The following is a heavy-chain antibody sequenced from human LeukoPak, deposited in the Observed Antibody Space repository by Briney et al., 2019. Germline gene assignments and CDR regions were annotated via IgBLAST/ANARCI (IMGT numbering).Heavy chain of an antibody. CDR2: IRGDAGST. J-gene: IGHJ4*02. V-gene: IGHV3-20*04. D-gene: IGHD7-27*01. Sequence: GGSLRLSCAASGFTFDAFGMTWVRQAPGKVLEWVSAIRGDAGSTGYADSVKGRFTISRDNAKNSLYLQMNSLRVEDTALYYCARVWAWGSGNYFDNWGQGTLVTVSS. CDR3: ARVWAWGSGNYFDN. CDR1: GFTFDAFG.